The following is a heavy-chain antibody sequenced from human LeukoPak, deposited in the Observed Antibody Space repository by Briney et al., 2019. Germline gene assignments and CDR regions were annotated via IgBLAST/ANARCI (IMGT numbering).Heavy chain of an antibody. CDR1: GFTFTRHW. Sequence: GGSLRLSCAASGFTFTRHWMGWVRQAPGKGLEWVASVKKDGNQYSVDSVKGRFIISRDNARNSLSLQMSSLRVEDTAIYFCARGPDYGDRLDYFDYWGQGALVTVSS. V-gene: IGHV3-7*01. D-gene: IGHD4-17*01. CDR3: ARGPDYGDRLDYFDY. J-gene: IGHJ4*02. CDR2: VKKDGNQ.